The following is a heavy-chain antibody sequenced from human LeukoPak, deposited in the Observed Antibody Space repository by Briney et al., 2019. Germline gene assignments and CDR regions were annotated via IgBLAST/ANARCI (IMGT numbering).Heavy chain of an antibody. J-gene: IGHJ5*02. CDR2: INHSGSA. D-gene: IGHD1-14*01. CDR3: ARGYRRYNWFDP. V-gene: IGHV4-34*01. Sequence: PSETLSLTCTVSGGSISNYYWSWIRQPPGKGLEWIGEINHSGSANYNPSLKSRVTISVDTSKNQFSLKLSSVTAADTAVYYCARGYRRYNWFDPWGQGTPVTVSS. CDR1: GGSISNYY.